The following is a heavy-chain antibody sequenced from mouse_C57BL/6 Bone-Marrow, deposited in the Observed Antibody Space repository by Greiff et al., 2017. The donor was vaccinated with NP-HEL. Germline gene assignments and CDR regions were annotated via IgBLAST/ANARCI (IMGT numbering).Heavy chain of an antibody. J-gene: IGHJ4*01. D-gene: IGHD2-10*01. V-gene: IGHV5-4*01. Sequence: DVMLVESGGGLVKPGGSLKLSCAASGFTFSSYAMSWVRQTPEKRLEWVATISDGGSYTYYPDNVKGRFTISRDNAKNNLYLQMSHLKSEDTAMYYCARDLPYAMDYWGQGTSVTVSS. CDR3: ARDLPYAMDY. CDR1: GFTFSSYA. CDR2: ISDGGSYT.